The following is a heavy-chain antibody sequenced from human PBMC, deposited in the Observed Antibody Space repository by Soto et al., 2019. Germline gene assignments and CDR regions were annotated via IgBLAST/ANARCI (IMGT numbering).Heavy chain of an antibody. CDR2: ISYDGSNK. D-gene: IGHD3-22*01. CDR1: GFTFSSYA. V-gene: IGHV3-30-3*01. J-gene: IGHJ6*02. Sequence: PGGSLRLSCAASGFTFSSYAMHWVRQAPGKGLEWVAVISYDGSNKYYADSVKGRFTISRDNSKNTLYLQMNSLRAEDTAVYYCARELPYDSSGYQPLGYYYGMDVWGQGTTVTVSS. CDR3: ARELPYDSSGYQPLGYYYGMDV.